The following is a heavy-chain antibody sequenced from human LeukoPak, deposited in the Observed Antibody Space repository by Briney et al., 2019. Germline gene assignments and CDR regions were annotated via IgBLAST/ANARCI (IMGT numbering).Heavy chain of an antibody. J-gene: IGHJ5*01. Sequence: ASVKVSCKASGYSFTGYYIQWVRQAPGQGLEWMGWIYPKNGGTKNAQKFQGRVTMTSDTSISTAYMELSGLKSDDSAVYYCARARYCSYTTRNIAWFDSWGQGTLVTVSS. D-gene: IGHD2-15*01. CDR1: GYSFTGYY. CDR3: ARARYCSYTTRNIAWFDS. V-gene: IGHV1-2*02. CDR2: IYPKNGGT.